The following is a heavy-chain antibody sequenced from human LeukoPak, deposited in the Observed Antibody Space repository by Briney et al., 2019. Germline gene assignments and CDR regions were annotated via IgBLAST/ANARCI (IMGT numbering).Heavy chain of an antibody. CDR3: ARVGRVWFGELFIDY. V-gene: IGHV1-8*01. CDR2: MNPNSGNT. J-gene: IGHJ4*02. Sequence: ASVKVSCKASGYTFTSYDINWVRQATGQGLEWMGWMNPNSGNTGYAQKFQGRVTMTRNTSISTAYMELSSLRSEDTAVYYCARVGRVWFGELFIDYWSQGTLVTVSS. CDR1: GYTFTSYD. D-gene: IGHD3-10*01.